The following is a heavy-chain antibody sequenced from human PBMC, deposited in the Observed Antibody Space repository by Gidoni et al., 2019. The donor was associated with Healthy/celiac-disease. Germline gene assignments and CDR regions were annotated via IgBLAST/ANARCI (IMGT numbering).Heavy chain of an antibody. CDR1: GSNFSNAW. CDR3: TTGPGGSYPFDY. Sequence: EVQLVESGGGWVKPGGSLRLSCAASGSNFSNAWMVWVPQAPGKGLGWVGRIKSKTDGGTTDYAAPVKGRFPISRDDSKNTLYLQSNTLKTEDTAVYYCTTGPGGSYPFDYWGQGTLVTVSS. J-gene: IGHJ4*02. V-gene: IGHV3-15*01. D-gene: IGHD1-26*01. CDR2: IKSKTDGGTT.